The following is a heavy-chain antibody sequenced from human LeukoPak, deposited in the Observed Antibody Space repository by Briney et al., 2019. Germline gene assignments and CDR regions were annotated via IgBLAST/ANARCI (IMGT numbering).Heavy chain of an antibody. CDR2: INPNSGGT. CDR3: ASYRDFWSGYYYFDY. CDR1: GYTFTGYY. D-gene: IGHD3-3*01. V-gene: IGHV1-2*02. Sequence: ASVEVSCKASGYTFTGYYMHWVRQAPGQGLEWMGWINPNSGGTNYAQKFQGRVTMTRDTSIGTAYMELSRLRSDDTAVYYCASYRDFWSGYYYFDYWGQGTLVTVSS. J-gene: IGHJ4*02.